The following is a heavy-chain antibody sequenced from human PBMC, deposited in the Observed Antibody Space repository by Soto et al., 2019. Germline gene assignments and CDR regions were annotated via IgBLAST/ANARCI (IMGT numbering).Heavy chain of an antibody. V-gene: IGHV4-31*03. J-gene: IGHJ4*02. CDR2: IYYSGST. Sequence: SETLSLTCTVSGDSISSGGYYWNWIRQHPGKGLEWIGYIYYSGSTYYNPSLKSRVTISIDTSKNQFSLKLSSVTAADTAVYYGEREIFYYYDTTSRGYFDYWGQGTLVTVSS. CDR1: GDSISSGGYY. CDR3: EREIFYYYDTTSRGYFDY. D-gene: IGHD3-22*01.